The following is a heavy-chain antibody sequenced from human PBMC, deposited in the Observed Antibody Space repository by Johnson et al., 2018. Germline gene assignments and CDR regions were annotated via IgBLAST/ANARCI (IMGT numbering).Heavy chain of an antibody. CDR1: GFTFSSYW. V-gene: IGHV3-30*03. D-gene: IGHD3-22*01. J-gene: IGHJ1*01. Sequence: QVQLVESGGGLVQPGGSLRVSCTASGFTFSSYWMSWVRQAPGKGLEWVAVISYDGSNKYYADSVKGRFTISRDNSKNTLYLQMNSLRPEETAVYYCARAADDSSGERYFQHWGQGTLVTVSS. CDR3: ARAADDSSGERYFQH. CDR2: ISYDGSNK.